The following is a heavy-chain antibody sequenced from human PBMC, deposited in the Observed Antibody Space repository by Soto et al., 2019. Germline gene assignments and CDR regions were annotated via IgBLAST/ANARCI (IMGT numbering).Heavy chain of an antibody. J-gene: IGHJ4*02. D-gene: IGHD3-16*01. Sequence: GGSLRLSCAASGFTVSRTYMTWVRQAPGKGLEWVSVIYSAGNTYYTDSVKGRFTISRDNSRNTVYLQMNSLRAEDTAIYYCARDSRYVGDNYGLDHWGQGSLVTVSS. V-gene: IGHV3-53*01. CDR2: IYSAGNT. CDR3: ARDSRYVGDNYGLDH. CDR1: GFTVSRTY.